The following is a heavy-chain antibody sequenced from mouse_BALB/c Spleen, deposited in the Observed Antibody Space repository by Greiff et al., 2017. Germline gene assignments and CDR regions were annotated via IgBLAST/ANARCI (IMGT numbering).Heavy chain of an antibody. CDR3: ARKVGYAMDY. CDR2: IYPGDGDT. D-gene: IGHD1-1*02. Sequence: VQLQQSGPELVKPGASVKISCKASGYAFSSSWMNWVKQRPGQGLEWIGRIYPGDGDTNYNGKFKGKATLTADKSSSTAYMQLSSLTSVDSAVYFCARKVGYAMDYWGQGTSVTVSS. V-gene: IGHV1-82*01. CDR1: GYAFSSSW. J-gene: IGHJ4*01.